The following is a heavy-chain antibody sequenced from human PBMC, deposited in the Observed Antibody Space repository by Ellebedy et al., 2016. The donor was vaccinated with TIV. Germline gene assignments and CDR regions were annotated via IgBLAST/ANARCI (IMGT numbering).Heavy chain of an antibody. CDR2: IHYSGST. V-gene: IGHV4-59*13. D-gene: IGHD6-13*01. Sequence: SETLSLTXTVSGGSISSYYWSWIRQPPGKGLEWIGYIHYSGSTNYNPSLKSRGTISVDTSKNQFSLKLNSVTAADTAVYYCARGVLLVWRSYYFHYYTDVWGKGTTVTVSS. CDR1: GGSISSYY. J-gene: IGHJ6*03. CDR3: ARGVLLVWRSYYFHYYTDV.